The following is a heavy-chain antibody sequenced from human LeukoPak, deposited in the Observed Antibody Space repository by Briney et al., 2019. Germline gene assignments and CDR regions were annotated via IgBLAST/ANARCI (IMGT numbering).Heavy chain of an antibody. V-gene: IGHV3-20*04. D-gene: IGHD2-21*01. Sequence: GGSLRLSCAASGFTFDDYGMSWVRQAPGKGLEWVSGINWNGGSTGYADSVKGRFTISRDNAKNSLYLQMYSLRAEDTAMYYCARDWMLFHRPDYWGQGTLVTVSS. CDR1: GFTFDDYG. CDR3: ARDWMLFHRPDY. CDR2: INWNGGST. J-gene: IGHJ4*02.